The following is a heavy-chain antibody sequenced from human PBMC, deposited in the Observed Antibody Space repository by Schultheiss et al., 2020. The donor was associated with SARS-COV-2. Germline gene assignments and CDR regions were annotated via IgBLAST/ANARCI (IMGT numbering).Heavy chain of an antibody. CDR2: ISGSGGST. CDR3: ARVVPAASFSFDY. V-gene: IGHV3-23*01. Sequence: GGSLRLSCAASGFAFSSYGMHWVRQAPGKGLEWVSAISGSGGSTYYADSVKGRFTISRDNSKNTLYLQMNSLRAEDTAVYYCARVVPAASFSFDYWGQGTLVTVSS. D-gene: IGHD2-2*01. CDR1: GFAFSSYG. J-gene: IGHJ4*02.